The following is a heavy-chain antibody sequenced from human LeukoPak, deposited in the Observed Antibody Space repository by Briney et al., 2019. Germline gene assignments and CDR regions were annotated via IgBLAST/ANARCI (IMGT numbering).Heavy chain of an antibody. D-gene: IGHD3-22*01. CDR3: ARDAPYYYDSSGPKAFDI. Sequence: ASVKVSCKASGYTFTSYGISWVRQAPGQGLECMGWISAYNGNTNYAQKLQGRVTMTTDTSTSTAYMELRSLRSDDTAVYYCARDAPYYYDSSGPKAFDIWGQGTMVTVSS. V-gene: IGHV1-18*01. CDR1: GYTFTSYG. J-gene: IGHJ3*02. CDR2: ISAYNGNT.